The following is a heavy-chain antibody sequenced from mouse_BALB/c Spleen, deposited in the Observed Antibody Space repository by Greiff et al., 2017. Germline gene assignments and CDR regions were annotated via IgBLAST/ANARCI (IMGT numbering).Heavy chain of an antibody. V-gene: IGHV3-8*02. CDR3: AIIYYYGSSYFDY. J-gene: IGHJ2*01. D-gene: IGHD1-1*01. CDR2: ISYSGST. Sequence: VQLQQSGPSLVKPSQTLSLTCSVTGDSITSGYWNWIRKFPGNKLEYMVYISYSGSTYYNPSLKSRISITRDTSKNQYYLQLNSVTTEDTATYYCAIIYYYGSSYFDYWGQGTTLTVSS. CDR1: GDSITSGY.